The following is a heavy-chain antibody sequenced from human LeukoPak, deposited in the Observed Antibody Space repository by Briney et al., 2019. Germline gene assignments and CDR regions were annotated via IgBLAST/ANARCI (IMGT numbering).Heavy chain of an antibody. CDR1: EFRFSSYD. V-gene: IGHV3-23*01. Sequence: GGSLRLSCAASEFRFSSYDMSWVRQTLEKGLEWVSSISGDGVTFYADSVKGRFTISRDKSKNTLYLQMNSLRAEDTAMYYCARSGMAVAATPWDWGQGTLVTVSS. CDR3: ARSGMAVAATPWD. D-gene: IGHD6-19*01. J-gene: IGHJ1*01. CDR2: ISGDGVT.